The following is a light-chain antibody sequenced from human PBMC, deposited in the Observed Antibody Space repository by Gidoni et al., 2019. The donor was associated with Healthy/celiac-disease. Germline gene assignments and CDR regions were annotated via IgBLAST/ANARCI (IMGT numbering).Light chain of an antibody. CDR1: SSDVCGYNY. CDR2: EVS. Sequence: QSALTQPASVSGSPGQSLTISCTGTSSDVCGYNYVSWYQQHPGKAPKLMIYEVSNRPSGVSNRFSGSKSGNTASLTISGLQAEDEADYYCSSYTSSSTWVFGGGTKLTVL. CDR3: SSYTSSSTWV. J-gene: IGLJ2*01. V-gene: IGLV2-14*01.